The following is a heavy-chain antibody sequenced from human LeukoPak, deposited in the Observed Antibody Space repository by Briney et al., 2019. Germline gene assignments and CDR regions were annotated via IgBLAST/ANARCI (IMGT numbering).Heavy chain of an antibody. CDR1: GFTFSSYS. CDR2: INDVTTTI. Sequence: GGSLRLSCAASGFTFSSYSMNWVRQAPGQGLEWISYINDVTTTIYYADSVKGRFTISRDNAKNSLYLQMNSLRAEDTAIYYCATAVAGTFDYWGQGTLVTVSS. CDR3: ATAVAGTFDY. D-gene: IGHD6-19*01. V-gene: IGHV3-48*04. J-gene: IGHJ4*02.